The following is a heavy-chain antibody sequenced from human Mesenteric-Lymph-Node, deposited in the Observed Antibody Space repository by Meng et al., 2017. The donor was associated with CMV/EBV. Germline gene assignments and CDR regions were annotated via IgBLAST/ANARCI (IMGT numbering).Heavy chain of an antibody. D-gene: IGHD1-1*01. J-gene: IGHJ6*02. V-gene: IGHV3-30*02. Sequence: GESLKISWAASGFYFNNYGMHGGRPAPGKGLEWVAFIRFDGNTKYYEDSVKGRFTISRDNPINTQYLRMSSLRAEDTAVYYCARDLQGRPYYGLDVWGQGTTVTVSS. CDR2: IRFDGNTK. CDR1: GFYFNNYG. CDR3: ARDLQGRPYYGLDV.